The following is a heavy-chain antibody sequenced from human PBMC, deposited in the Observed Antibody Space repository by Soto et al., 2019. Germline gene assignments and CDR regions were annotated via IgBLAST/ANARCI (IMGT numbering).Heavy chain of an antibody. Sequence: QVQLQESGPGLVKPSGTLSLSCAVPGGSISSNNWWNWVRQPPGKGLEWIGEISQSGTANYNPSLKSRVTISVDKSKKFFSLKLDSVTDADTAVYYCAREVSGIQAFDYWGQGTLVTVSS. CDR1: GGSISSNNW. CDR2: ISQSGTA. V-gene: IGHV4-4*02. J-gene: IGHJ4*02. D-gene: IGHD1-20*01. CDR3: AREVSGIQAFDY.